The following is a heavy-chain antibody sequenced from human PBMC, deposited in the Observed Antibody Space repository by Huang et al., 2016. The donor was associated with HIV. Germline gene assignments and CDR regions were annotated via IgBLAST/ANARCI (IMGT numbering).Heavy chain of an antibody. J-gene: IGHJ2*01. V-gene: IGHV4-39*01. CDR3: ARNHDFWRGRMFAISYFDV. CDR1: GGSINTGRYY. D-gene: IGHD3-3*01. Sequence: QMRFPESGPGLVKPSGTLSLTYNVSGGSINTGRYYWGWIRQPPGKGLEWVVSLYYTGKSNDDPSLKGRLSMSADTSKNQFSLNLSAVTAADTAIYYCARNHDFWRGRMFAISYFDVWGRGTLVTVAS. CDR2: LYYTGKS.